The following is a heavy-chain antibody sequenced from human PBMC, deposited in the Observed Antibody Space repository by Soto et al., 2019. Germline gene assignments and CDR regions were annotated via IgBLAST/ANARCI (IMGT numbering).Heavy chain of an antibody. CDR2: ISSNSATI. CDR3: VKDMKWGGMTTIHYFDS. V-gene: IGHV3-9*02. J-gene: IGHJ4*02. D-gene: IGHD4-17*01. Sequence: EVQLVESGGGLVQPGRSLRLSCVASGFIADDYAMHWVRQAPGKGLEWVSGISSNSATINYADSVTGRFTISRDNAKNSLFLQMNSLRPEDTALYYCVKDMKWGGMTTIHYFDSWGQGTLVTVSS. CDR1: GFIADDYA.